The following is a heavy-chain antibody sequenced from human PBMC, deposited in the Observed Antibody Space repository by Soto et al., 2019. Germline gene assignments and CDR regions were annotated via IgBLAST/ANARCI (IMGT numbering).Heavy chain of an antibody. D-gene: IGHD1-26*01. CDR3: ASPYLSSFSFDI. Sequence: SVKVSCKSSGGTFRIYCASWVRQAQGQACELMRGTIPIFGTTNYAQKFQGRVTINADKPTNTAYIQLSSLRSEDTAVYYCASPYLSSFSFDIWGQGTTVTDSS. J-gene: IGHJ3*02. CDR1: GGTFRIYC. CDR2: TIPIFGTT. V-gene: IGHV1-69*06.